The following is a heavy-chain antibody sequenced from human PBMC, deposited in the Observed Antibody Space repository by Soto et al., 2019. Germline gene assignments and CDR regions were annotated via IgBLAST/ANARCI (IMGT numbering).Heavy chain of an antibody. CDR2: ISSSGSTI. J-gene: IGHJ6*03. Sequence: GGSLRLSCAASGFTFSDYYMSWIRQAPGKGLEWVSYISSSGSTIYYADSVKGRFTISRDNAKNSLYLQMNSLRAEDTAVYYCARRGAAAVDYYYYYYMDVWGKGTTVTVSS. D-gene: IGHD6-13*01. CDR3: ARRGAAAVDYYYYYYMDV. CDR1: GFTFSDYY. V-gene: IGHV3-11*01.